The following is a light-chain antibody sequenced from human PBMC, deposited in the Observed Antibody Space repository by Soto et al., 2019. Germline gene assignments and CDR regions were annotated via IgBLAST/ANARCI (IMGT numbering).Light chain of an antibody. CDR1: QSVSGN. V-gene: IGKV3D-15*01. J-gene: IGKJ1*01. CDR2: GAS. CDR3: QQYSSWLWT. Sequence: EIVMTQSPATLSVSPGERATLSCRASQSVSGNLAWYQQKPGQAPRLLIYGASSRATGIPDRFSGSGSGTDFTLTISRLEPEDFAVYYCQQYSSWLWTFGQGTKVDI.